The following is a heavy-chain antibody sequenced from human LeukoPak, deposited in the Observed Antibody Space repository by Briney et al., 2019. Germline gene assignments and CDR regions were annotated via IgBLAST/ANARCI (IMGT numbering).Heavy chain of an antibody. D-gene: IGHD5-12*01. V-gene: IGHV1-2*02. CDR1: GLTFTGVNF. J-gene: IGHJ5*02. CDR3: TKDRLSKWFDP. Sequence: ASVKVSCKASGLTFTGVNFIHWVRQAPGQGPEWMGWINTNNGVTDYVRKFQGRVTMTRDTSISTAYMELYRLTSDDMAMYYCTKDRLSKWFDPWGQGTLVTVSS. CDR2: INTNNGVT.